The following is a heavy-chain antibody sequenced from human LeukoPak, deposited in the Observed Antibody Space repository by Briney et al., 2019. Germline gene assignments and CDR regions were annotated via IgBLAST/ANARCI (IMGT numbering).Heavy chain of an antibody. CDR3: ARGRVSGSYLRAFNY. V-gene: IGHV4-59*01. J-gene: IGHJ4*02. Sequence: SETLSLTCTVSGGSISSYYWSWIRQPPGKGLEWIGYNYYTGSTNYNPSLKSRATISVDTSKNQFSLNLSSVTAADTAVYYCARGRVSGSYLRAFNYWGQGTLVTVSS. D-gene: IGHD1-26*01. CDR1: GGSISSYY. CDR2: NYYTGST.